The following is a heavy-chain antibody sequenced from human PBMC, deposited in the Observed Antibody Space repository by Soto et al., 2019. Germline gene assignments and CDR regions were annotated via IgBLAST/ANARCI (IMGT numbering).Heavy chain of an antibody. CDR3: AREADFASSGYVLDY. CDR2: VTSSSSSM. V-gene: IGHV3-21*01. Sequence: LRLSCAASGFTFNRYSMNWVRQAPGKGLEWVSSVTSSSSSMLYADSVKGRFTISRDDAKDSLFLQMNSLRADDTAVYYCAREADFASSGYVLDYWGQGTLVTVSS. J-gene: IGHJ4*02. CDR1: GFTFNRYS. D-gene: IGHD3-22*01.